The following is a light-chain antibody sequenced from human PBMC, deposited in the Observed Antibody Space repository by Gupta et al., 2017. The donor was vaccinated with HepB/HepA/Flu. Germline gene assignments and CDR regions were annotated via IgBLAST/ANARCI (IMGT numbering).Light chain of an antibody. CDR3: QHEDSSPPT. CDR1: QGISSY. J-gene: IGKJ2*01. CDR2: AAS. V-gene: IGKV1-8*01. Sequence: IRMTQSPSSFSASTGDRVTSTCRASQGISSYLAWYQQKPGKAPKLMIYAASTWKSGVPSRFSGSCSGTDFTLTISGLQSEDFATYYCQHEDSSPPTFGQWTKVEIK.